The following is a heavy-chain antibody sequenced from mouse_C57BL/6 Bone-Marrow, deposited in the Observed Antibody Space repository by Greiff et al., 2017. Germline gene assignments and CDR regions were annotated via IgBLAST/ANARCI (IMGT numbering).Heavy chain of an antibody. CDR3: ARIGTTALYAMDY. J-gene: IGHJ4*01. CDR1: GYTFTSYW. Sequence: QVQLQQPGAELVKPGASVKLSCKASGYTFTSYWMHWVKQRPGQGLEWIGMIHPNSGSTNYNEKFKSKATLTVDKSSSTAYMQLSSLTSEDSAVYYCARIGTTALYAMDYWGQGTSVTVSS. V-gene: IGHV1-64*01. D-gene: IGHD1-2*01. CDR2: IHPNSGST.